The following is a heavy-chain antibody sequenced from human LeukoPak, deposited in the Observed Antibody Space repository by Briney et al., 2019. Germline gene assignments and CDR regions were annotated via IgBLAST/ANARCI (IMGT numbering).Heavy chain of an antibody. J-gene: IGHJ4*02. Sequence: ASVKVSCKASGYTFTSYGISWLRQAPGQGLEWMGWISAYNGNTKHAQKMQGRVTMTTDTSTSTAYMELRSLRSDDTAVYYCARDHYGDHFDYWGQGTLVTVSS. CDR2: ISAYNGNT. V-gene: IGHV1-18*01. CDR1: GYTFTSYG. D-gene: IGHD4-17*01. CDR3: ARDHYGDHFDY.